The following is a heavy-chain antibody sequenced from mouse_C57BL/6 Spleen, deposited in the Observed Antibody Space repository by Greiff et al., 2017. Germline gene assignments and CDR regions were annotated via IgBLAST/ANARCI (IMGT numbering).Heavy chain of an antibody. CDR2: IYPGSGNT. D-gene: IGHD3-2*02. Sequence: LVESGAELVRPGASVKLSCKASGYTFTDYYINWVKQRPGQGLEWIARIYPGSGNTYYNEKFKGKATLTAEKSSSTAYMQLSSLTSEDSAVYFCARGAAQATSYFDYWGQGTTLTVSS. CDR1: GYTFTDYY. CDR3: ARGAAQATSYFDY. V-gene: IGHV1-76*01. J-gene: IGHJ2*01.